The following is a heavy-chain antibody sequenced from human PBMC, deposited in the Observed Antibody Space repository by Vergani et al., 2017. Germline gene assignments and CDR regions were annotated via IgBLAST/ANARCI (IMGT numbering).Heavy chain of an antibody. J-gene: IGHJ3*02. V-gene: IGHV3-33*01. Sequence: QVQLVESAGGVVQPGRSLRLSCAASGFTFSRYGMHWVRQAPGKGLEWVAVIWYDGSNKYYADSVEGRFTISRDNSKNTLYLQMNSLRAEDTAVYYCARDMGGGEDIWGQGTMVTVSS. CDR3: ARDMGGGEDI. CDR1: GFTFSRYG. CDR2: IWYDGSNK. D-gene: IGHD2-21*01.